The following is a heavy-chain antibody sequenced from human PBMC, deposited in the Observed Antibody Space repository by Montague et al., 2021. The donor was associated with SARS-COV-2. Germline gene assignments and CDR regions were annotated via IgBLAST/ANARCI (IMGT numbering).Heavy chain of an antibody. CDR1: FGSISTYY. CDR3: ARQDAWAYCGDECYRGWFDS. CDR2: IFYNGRT. V-gene: IGHV4-59*01. J-gene: IGHJ5*01. D-gene: IGHD2-21*01. Sequence: SETLSLTCTVSFGSISTYYWSWIRQPPGKGLEWIGFIFYNGRTKYNPSLKRRVSISLDTSKNQFSLKLSSVTAAETAVYYCARQDAWAYCGDECYRGWFDSWGQGTLVTVSS.